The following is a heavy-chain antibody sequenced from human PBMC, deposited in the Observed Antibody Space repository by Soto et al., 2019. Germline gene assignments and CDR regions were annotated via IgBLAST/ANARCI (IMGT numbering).Heavy chain of an antibody. V-gene: IGHV4-59*01. Sequence: PSETPFPTCPFSGGSITCYFRRLIRAPQGKGLEWIGYIYYTGSTNYNPSLKSRVTISVDTSKNQIALQLSSVTAADTAVYYCARENYSSGWSDFDYWGQGTLVTVSS. J-gene: IGHJ4*02. CDR3: ARENYSSGWSDFDY. CDR2: IYYTGST. D-gene: IGHD6-19*01. CDR1: GGSITCYF.